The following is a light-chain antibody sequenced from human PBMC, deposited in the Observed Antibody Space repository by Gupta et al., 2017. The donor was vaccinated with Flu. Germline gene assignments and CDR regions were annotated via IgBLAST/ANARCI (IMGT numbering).Light chain of an antibody. CDR3: QQRNSWPLT. J-gene: IGKJ4*01. CDR1: QPVSTY. CDR2: GVS. V-gene: IGKV3-11*01. Sequence: TQSPATLSLSPGEKATLSCRATQPVSTYLSWYQQKPGQAPRLLIYGVSDRAAGVPARFSGSGSETDFTLTISSLEPEDFAVYYCQQRNSWPLTFGGGTKLEIK.